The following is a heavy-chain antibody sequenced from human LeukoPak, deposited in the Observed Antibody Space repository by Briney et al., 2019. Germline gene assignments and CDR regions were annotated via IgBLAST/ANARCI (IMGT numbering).Heavy chain of an antibody. CDR3: ARDLHY. CDR1: GGSISSYY. CDR2: IYYSGST. J-gene: IGHJ4*02. V-gene: IGHV4-59*01. Sequence: SETLSPTCTVSGGSISSYYWSWIRQPPGKGLEWIGYIYYSGSTNYNPSLKSRVTISVDTSKNQFSLKLSSVTAADTAVYYCARDLHYWGQGTLVTVSS.